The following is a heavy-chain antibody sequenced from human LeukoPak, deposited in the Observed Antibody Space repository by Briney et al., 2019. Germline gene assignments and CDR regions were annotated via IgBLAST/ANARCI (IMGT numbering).Heavy chain of an antibody. V-gene: IGHV4-39*01. CDR1: GGSISSSSYY. Sequence: SETLSLTCTVSGGSISSSSYYWSWIRQPPGKGLEWIGEINHSGSTKYNPSLKSRVTISIDTSKNQLSLKLGSVTAADTAVYSCVRHVARAFDIWGQGTKVTVSS. CDR3: VRHVARAFDI. CDR2: INHSGST. J-gene: IGHJ3*02.